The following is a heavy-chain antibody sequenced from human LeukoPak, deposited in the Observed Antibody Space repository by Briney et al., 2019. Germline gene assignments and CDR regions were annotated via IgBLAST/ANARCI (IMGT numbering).Heavy chain of an antibody. D-gene: IGHD3-10*01. V-gene: IGHV3-23*01. CDR3: AKRRVGTYFDY. CDR1: GFTFSSYA. Sequence: GGSLRLSCAASGFTFSSYAMSWVRQAPGKGLDWVSVISGSGGSTSYADSAKGRFTISRDNSKNTLYLQMNSLRAEDTAVYYCAKRRVGTYFDYWGQGTLVTVSS. CDR2: ISGSGGST. J-gene: IGHJ4*02.